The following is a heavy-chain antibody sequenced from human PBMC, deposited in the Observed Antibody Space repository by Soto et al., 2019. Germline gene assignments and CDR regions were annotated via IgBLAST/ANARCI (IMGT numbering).Heavy chain of an antibody. D-gene: IGHD3-10*01. CDR3: ASKLLVAVGYFQH. V-gene: IGHV3-30*03. CDR1: GFTFSSYG. J-gene: IGHJ1*01. CDR2: ISYDGSNK. Sequence: PGGSLRLSCAASGFTFSSYGMHWVRQAPGKGLEWVAVISYDGSNKYYADSVKGRFTISRDNSKNTLYLQMNSLRAEDTAVFYCASKLLVAVGYFQHWGQGTLVTVSS.